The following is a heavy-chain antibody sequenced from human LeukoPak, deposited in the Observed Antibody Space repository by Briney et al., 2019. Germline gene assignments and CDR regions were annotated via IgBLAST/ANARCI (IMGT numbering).Heavy chain of an antibody. Sequence: SETLSLTCTVSGGSISSGGYYWSWIRQHPGKGLEWIGYIYYRGSTYYNPSLKSRVTISVDTSKNQFSLMLSSVTAADTAVYYCALDSSGYYYFDYWGQGTLVTVSS. J-gene: IGHJ4*02. CDR3: ALDSSGYYYFDY. V-gene: IGHV4-31*03. CDR2: IYYRGST. CDR1: GGSISSGGYY. D-gene: IGHD3-22*01.